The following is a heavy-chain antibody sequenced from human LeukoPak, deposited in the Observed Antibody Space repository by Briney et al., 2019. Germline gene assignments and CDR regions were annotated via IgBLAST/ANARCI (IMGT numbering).Heavy chain of an antibody. CDR1: GFTVSSSY. Sequence: PGGSLRLSCAASGFTVSSSYMSWVRQAPGKGLEWVSIISSAGTTYYADSVKGRFTISRDNSKNTVYLQVNSLRDEDTAVYYCARGSTYYDFWSGPVGFDPWGQGTLVTVSS. CDR2: ISSAGTT. J-gene: IGHJ5*02. V-gene: IGHV3-66*01. D-gene: IGHD3-3*01. CDR3: ARGSTYYDFWSGPVGFDP.